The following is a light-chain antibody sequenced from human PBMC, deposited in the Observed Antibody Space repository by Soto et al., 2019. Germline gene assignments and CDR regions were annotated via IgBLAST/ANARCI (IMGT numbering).Light chain of an antibody. J-gene: IGKJ1*01. CDR1: QSVSSN. CDR3: QQYNNWPPRT. CDR2: GAS. V-gene: IGKV3-15*01. Sequence: EIVLTQSPGTLSLSPGERATLSCRASQSVSSNLAWYQQKPGQAPRLLIYGASTRATGIPARFSGSGSGTDFTLTISSLEPEDSAVYYCQQYNNWPPRTFGQGTKVDIK.